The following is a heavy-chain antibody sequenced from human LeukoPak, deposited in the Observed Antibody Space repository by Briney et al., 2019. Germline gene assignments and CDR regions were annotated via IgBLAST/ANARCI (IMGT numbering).Heavy chain of an antibody. Sequence: SETLSLTCAVYGGSFSGYYWSWIHQPPGKGLEWIGEINHSGSTNYNPSLKSRVTISVDTSKNQFSLKLSSVTAADTAVYYCARGYSSSWYYYYYGMDVWGKGTTVTVSS. CDR3: ARGYSSSWYYYYYGMDV. J-gene: IGHJ6*04. V-gene: IGHV4-34*01. CDR1: GGSFSGYY. D-gene: IGHD6-13*01. CDR2: INHSGST.